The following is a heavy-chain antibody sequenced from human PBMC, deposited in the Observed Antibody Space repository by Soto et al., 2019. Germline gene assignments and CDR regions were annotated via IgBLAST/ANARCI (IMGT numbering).Heavy chain of an antibody. CDR1: GGSFSGYY. V-gene: IGHV4-34*01. CDR3: ARGILELRYYYGMDV. D-gene: IGHD1-7*01. Sequence: SETLSLTCAVYGGSFSGYYWSWIRQPPGKGLEWIGEINHSGSTNYNPSLKSRVTISVDASKNQFSLKLSSVTAADTAVYYCARGILELRYYYGMDVWGQGTTVTVSS. CDR2: INHSGST. J-gene: IGHJ6*02.